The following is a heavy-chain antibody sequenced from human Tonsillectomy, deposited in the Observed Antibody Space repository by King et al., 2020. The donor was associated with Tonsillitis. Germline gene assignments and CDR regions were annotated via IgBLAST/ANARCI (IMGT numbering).Heavy chain of an antibody. J-gene: IGHJ3*02. V-gene: IGHV1-18*04. CDR1: GYTFTTYG. Sequence: QIQLVQSGAEVKKPGASVKVSCKASGYTFTTYGISWVRQAPGQGLEWMGWISGKNGNTNYAQKLQGRVTMTTDTSTNTPYMELRSLRADDTPVYYCASDDRGSSYYPDDAFDIWGQGTTVTVSS. CDR2: ISGKNGNT. D-gene: IGHD1-26*01. CDR3: ASDDRGSSYYPDDAFDI.